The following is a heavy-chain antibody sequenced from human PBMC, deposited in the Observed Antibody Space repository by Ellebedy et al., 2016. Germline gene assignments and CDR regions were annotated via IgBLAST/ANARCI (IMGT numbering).Heavy chain of an antibody. Sequence: SETLSLXXTVSGGSISSGGYYWSWIRQHPGKGLEWIGDINHSGSTKYNPSLKSRVTMSVDTSKIQFSLRLSSVTAADTAVYYCARGDGSGSLIDYWGQGTLVTVSS. V-gene: IGHV4-39*07. D-gene: IGHD3-10*01. CDR2: INHSGST. CDR3: ARGDGSGSLIDY. CDR1: GGSISSGGYY. J-gene: IGHJ4*02.